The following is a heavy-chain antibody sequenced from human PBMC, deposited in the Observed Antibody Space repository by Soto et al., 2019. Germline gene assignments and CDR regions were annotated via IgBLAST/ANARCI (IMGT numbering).Heavy chain of an antibody. CDR3: AKDALSGNGGRRGYFDY. J-gene: IGHJ4*02. V-gene: IGHV3-23*01. CDR1: GFTFSSDA. Sequence: GGSLRHPCAASGFTFSSDAVSRVRHAPGEGLEWVSAISGSGGSTYYADSVKGRFTISRDNSKNTLYLQMNSLRAEDTAVYYCAKDALSGNGGRRGYFDYWGQGTLVTVSS. CDR2: ISGSGGST. D-gene: IGHD1-26*01.